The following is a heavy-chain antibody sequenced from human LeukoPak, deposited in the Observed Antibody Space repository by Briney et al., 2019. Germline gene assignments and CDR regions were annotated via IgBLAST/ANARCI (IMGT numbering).Heavy chain of an antibody. Sequence: GESLKISCKGSGYSFTSYWIGWVRQMPGKGLEWMGNIYPGDSDTRYSPSFQGQVTISADKSISTAYLQWSSLKASDTAMYYCARAGIAAAGTFPYYFDYWGQGTLVTVSS. V-gene: IGHV5-51*01. CDR1: GYSFTSYW. CDR2: IYPGDSDT. J-gene: IGHJ4*02. D-gene: IGHD6-13*01. CDR3: ARAGIAAAGTFPYYFDY.